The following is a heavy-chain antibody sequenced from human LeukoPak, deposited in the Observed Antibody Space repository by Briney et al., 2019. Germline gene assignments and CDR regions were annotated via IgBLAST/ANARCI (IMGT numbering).Heavy chain of an antibody. D-gene: IGHD3-9*01. CDR3: ARGSVLRYFDWPQGGYDY. J-gene: IGHJ4*02. CDR2: IYYSGST. CDR1: GGYIGSYY. Sequence: PSETLSLTCTVSGGYIGSYYWSWIRQPPGKGLEWIGYIYYSGSTNYNPSLKSRVTISVDTSKNQFSLKLSSVTAADTAVYYCARGSVLRYFDWPQGGYDYWGQGTLVTVSS. V-gene: IGHV4-59*01.